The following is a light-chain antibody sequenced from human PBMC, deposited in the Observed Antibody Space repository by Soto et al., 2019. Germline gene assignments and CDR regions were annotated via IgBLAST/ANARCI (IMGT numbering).Light chain of an antibody. J-gene: IGKJ1*01. V-gene: IGKV3-15*01. CDR2: GAS. CDR3: QQYNNWPPWT. CDR1: QSVSSN. Sequence: EIVMTQSPATLSVSPGERATLSCRASQSVSSNFAWYQQKPGQAPRLLIYGASTRATGIPARFSGSGSGTECTLTISSLQSEDFAVYYCQQYNNWPPWTFGQGTKV.